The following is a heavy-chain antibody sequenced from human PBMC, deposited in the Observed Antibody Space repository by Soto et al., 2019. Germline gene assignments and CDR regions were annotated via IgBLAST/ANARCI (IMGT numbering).Heavy chain of an antibody. Sequence: GASVKVSCKASGYTFTGYYMHWLRQAPGQGLEWMGWINPNSGGTNYAQKFQGRVTMTRDTSISTAYMELSRLRSDDTAVYYCARDGTLRSCSGGSCYFTGFDIWGQGTMVTVSS. CDR1: GYTFTGYY. J-gene: IGHJ3*02. CDR3: ARDGTLRSCSGGSCYFTGFDI. CDR2: INPNSGGT. D-gene: IGHD2-15*01. V-gene: IGHV1-2*02.